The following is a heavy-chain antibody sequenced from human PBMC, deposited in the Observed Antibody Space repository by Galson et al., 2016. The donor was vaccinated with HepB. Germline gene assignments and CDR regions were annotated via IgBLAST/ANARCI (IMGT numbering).Heavy chain of an antibody. CDR1: GFPFSRFA. D-gene: IGHD3-16*01. CDR3: AGGGGADRTNPFDY. V-gene: IGHV3-23*01. Sequence: SLRLSCAASGFPFSRFALSWVRQAPGKGLEWVSSITGRGGSTFFADSVKGRFNVSRDNSNNTLYLHLNTLRPEDTATYYCAGGGGADRTNPFDYWGQGTLVIVSS. J-gene: IGHJ4*02. CDR2: ITGRGGST.